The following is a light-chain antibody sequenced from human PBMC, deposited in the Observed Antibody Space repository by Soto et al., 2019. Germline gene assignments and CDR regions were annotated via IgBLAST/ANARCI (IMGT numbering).Light chain of an antibody. CDR3: QQRKHWPPIT. CDR1: QSVDKF. Sequence: EVELTQSPATLSLSPGETATLSCRASQSVDKFLAWYQQRPGQPPRLLMFDSSNRATGVPVRFSGSGSGTVFTLTIDSLEPEDSAVYHCQQRKHWPPITFGQGTRLEIK. V-gene: IGKV3-11*01. CDR2: DSS. J-gene: IGKJ5*01.